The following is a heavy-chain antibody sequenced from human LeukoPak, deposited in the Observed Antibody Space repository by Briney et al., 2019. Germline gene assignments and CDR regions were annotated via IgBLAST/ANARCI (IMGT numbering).Heavy chain of an antibody. Sequence: ASVKVSCKASGYTLTGYYMHWVRQAPGQGLEWMGWINPNSGGTNYAQKFQGWVTMTRDTSISTAHMELSRLRSDDTAVYYCARSGDHRAFDIWGQGTMVTVSS. CDR1: GYTLTGYY. V-gene: IGHV1-2*04. CDR2: INPNSGGT. D-gene: IGHD3-10*01. J-gene: IGHJ3*02. CDR3: ARSGDHRAFDI.